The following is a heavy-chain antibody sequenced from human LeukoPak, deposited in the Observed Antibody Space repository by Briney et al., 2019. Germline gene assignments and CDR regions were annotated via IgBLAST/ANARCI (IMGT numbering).Heavy chain of an antibody. CDR3: ASAAAYYYYQYMDV. CDR1: GFTFEADG. D-gene: IGHD6-13*01. J-gene: IGHJ6*03. Sequence: GGSLRLPCAASGFTFEADGMSWVRQAPGKGLEWVSGINWNGDSTGYADSVKGRFTISRDNAKNALYLQMNSLRAEDTALYYCASAAAYYYYQYMDVWGKGTTVIVSS. CDR2: INWNGDST. V-gene: IGHV3-20*04.